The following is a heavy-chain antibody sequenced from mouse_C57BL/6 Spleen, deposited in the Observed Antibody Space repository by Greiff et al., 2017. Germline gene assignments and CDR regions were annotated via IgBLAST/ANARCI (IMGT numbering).Heavy chain of an antibody. Sequence: EVHLVESEGGLVQPGSSMKLSCTASGFTFSDYYMAWVRQVPEKGLEWVANINYDGSSTYYLDSLKSRFIISRDNAKNILYLQMSSLKSEDTATYYCARDETGTYAMDYWGQGTSVTVSS. V-gene: IGHV5-16*01. D-gene: IGHD4-1*01. J-gene: IGHJ4*01. CDR1: GFTFSDYY. CDR3: ARDETGTYAMDY. CDR2: INYDGSST.